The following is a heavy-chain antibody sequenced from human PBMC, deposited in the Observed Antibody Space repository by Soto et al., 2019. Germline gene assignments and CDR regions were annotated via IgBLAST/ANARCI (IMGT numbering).Heavy chain of an antibody. J-gene: IGHJ4*01. CDR1: AFAFNSYW. CDR3: SRAGILTTPYYFDY. Sequence: GGSLRLSCTASAFAFNSYWMHWVRQVPGKGLVWVGRIRNKANSYTTEYAASVKGRFTISRDDSKNSLFLQMNSLKTEDTAVYYCSRAGILTTPYYFDYWGQGTLVTSPQ. D-gene: IGHD4-4*01. V-gene: IGHV3-72*01. CDR2: IRNKANSYTT.